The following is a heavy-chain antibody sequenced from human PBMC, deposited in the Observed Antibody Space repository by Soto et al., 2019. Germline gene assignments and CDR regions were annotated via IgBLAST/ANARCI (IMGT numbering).Heavy chain of an antibody. V-gene: IGHV3-7*01. Sequence: EVQLVESGGGLVQPGGSLRLSCAASGFTFSSYWMNWVRQAPGKGLEWVANIKQDGSEKYYVDSVKGRFTISRDNTKNSLYLQMNGLRAEDPAVYYCAREQLQVVIPDYWGQGTLVTVSS. CDR2: IKQDGSEK. J-gene: IGHJ4*02. D-gene: IGHD6-13*01. CDR1: GFTFSSYW. CDR3: AREQLQVVIPDY.